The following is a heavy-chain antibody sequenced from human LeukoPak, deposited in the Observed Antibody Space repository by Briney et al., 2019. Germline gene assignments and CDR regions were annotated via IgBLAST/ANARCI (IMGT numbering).Heavy chain of an antibody. CDR2: IYQTGSI. CDR3: ATHIVLMVYALAS. V-gene: IGHV4-4*02. CDR1: GGSISSTVW. D-gene: IGHD2-8*01. J-gene: IGHJ5*02. Sequence: SETLSLTCDVSGGSISSTVWWSWVRQPPGKGLEWIGEIYQTGSINYNPSLKSRVTISVDKSKNQFSLTLSSVTAADTAVYYCATHIVLMVYALASWGQGTLVTVSS.